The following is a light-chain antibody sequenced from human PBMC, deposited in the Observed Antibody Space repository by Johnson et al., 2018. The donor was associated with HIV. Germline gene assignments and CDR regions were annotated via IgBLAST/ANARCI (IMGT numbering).Light chain of an antibody. J-gene: IGLJ1*01. Sequence: QSVLTQPPSVSAAPGQKVTISCSGSSSNIGNNYVSWYQQLPGTAPKLLIYDNNKRPSGIPDRFSGSKSGTSATLGITGLQNGDEADYYCGTWDSSLSAFYVFGTGTKGTVL. CDR3: GTWDSSLSAFYV. V-gene: IGLV1-51*01. CDR1: SSNIGNNY. CDR2: DNN.